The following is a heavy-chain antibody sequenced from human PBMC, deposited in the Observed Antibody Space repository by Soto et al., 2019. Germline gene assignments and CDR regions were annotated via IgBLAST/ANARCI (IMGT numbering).Heavy chain of an antibody. CDR2: ISGSGAGT. CDR3: AKGPTVFGAVISFDYYYGMYV. V-gene: IGHV3-23*01. J-gene: IGHJ6*02. Sequence: GSLRLSCTASGFTFSTSAMSWVRQAPGRGLEWVSGISGSGAGTYYADSVKGRFTISRDNSKNTLYLQMSGLRAEDAAVYYCAKGPTVFGAVISFDYYYGMYVWGQGTTVTVSS. D-gene: IGHD3-3*01. CDR1: GFTFSTSA.